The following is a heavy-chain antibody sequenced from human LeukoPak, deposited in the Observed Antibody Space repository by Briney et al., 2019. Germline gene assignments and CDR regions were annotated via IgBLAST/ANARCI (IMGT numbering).Heavy chain of an antibody. V-gene: IGHV3-48*03. J-gene: IGHJ4*02. CDR3: ARGTLNIPGEHGAFDY. CDR1: GFTFSSYE. Sequence: PGGSLRLSCTASGFTFSSYEMNWVRQAPGKGLEWVSYIRSDGSTIFYADSVKGRFTISRDNAKNSLYLQMNSLRAEDTAVYYCARGTLNIPGEHGAFDYWGQGTLVTVSS. CDR2: IRSDGSTI. D-gene: IGHD1-14*01.